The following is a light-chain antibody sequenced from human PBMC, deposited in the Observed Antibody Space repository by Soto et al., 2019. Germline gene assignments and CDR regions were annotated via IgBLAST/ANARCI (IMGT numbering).Light chain of an antibody. V-gene: IGLV2-11*01. CDR1: SSDVGGYNY. Sequence: QSVLTQPRSVSGSPGQSVTISCTGTSSDVGGYNYVSWYQQHPGKAPKLMIYDVSKRPSGVPDRFSGSKSGNTASLTISGLQAEDEADYYCCSYAGSYTALFGGGT. CDR3: CSYAGSYTAL. CDR2: DVS. J-gene: IGLJ2*01.